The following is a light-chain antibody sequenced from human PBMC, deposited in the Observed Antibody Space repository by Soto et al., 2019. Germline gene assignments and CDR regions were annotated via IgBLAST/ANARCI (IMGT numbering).Light chain of an antibody. V-gene: IGLV2-14*01. J-gene: IGLJ1*01. CDR2: DVS. CDR3: SSYTSSSTLPYV. Sequence: QSALTQPASVSGSPGQSITISCTGTSSDVGGYNYVSWYQQHPGKAPKLMIYDVSNRPSGVSYRFSGSKYGNTASLTISGLQAEDEADYYCSSYTSSSTLPYVFGTGTKVTVL. CDR1: SSDVGGYNY.